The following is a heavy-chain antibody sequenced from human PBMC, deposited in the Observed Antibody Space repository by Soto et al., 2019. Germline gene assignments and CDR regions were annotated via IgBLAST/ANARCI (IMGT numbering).Heavy chain of an antibody. CDR1: GFTFSNAW. D-gene: IGHD4-17*01. CDR2: IKSKTDGGTT. CDR3: TLMGYTTVTTVSVLRYYYYYMDV. J-gene: IGHJ6*03. V-gene: IGHV3-15*01. Sequence: PGGSLRLSCAASGFTFSNAWMSWVRQAPGKGLEWVGRIKSKTDGGTTDYAAPVKGRFTISRDDSKNTLYLQMNSLKTEDTAVYYCTLMGYTTVTTVSVLRYYYYYMDVWGQGTTVPVSS.